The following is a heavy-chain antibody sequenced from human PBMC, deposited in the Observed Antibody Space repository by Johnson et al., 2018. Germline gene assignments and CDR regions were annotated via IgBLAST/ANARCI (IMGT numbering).Heavy chain of an antibody. Sequence: VQLVESGGGLVQPGGSLRLSCAASGFNFSTSSMNWVRQAPGKGLEWVSYISSSSSTIYYSDSVKGRFTIARDNAKNSRYLHMNSLRVDDTAVYYCSSARVYYHCNSRFDYWGQGTLVTVSS. CDR3: SSARVYYHCNSRFDY. CDR1: GFNFSTSS. J-gene: IGHJ4*02. CDR2: ISSSSSTI. D-gene: IGHD4-23*01. V-gene: IGHV3-48*01.